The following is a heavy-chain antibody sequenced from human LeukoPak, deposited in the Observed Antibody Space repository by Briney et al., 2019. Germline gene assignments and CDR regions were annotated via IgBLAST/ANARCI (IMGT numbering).Heavy chain of an antibody. D-gene: IGHD5-12*01. CDR1: GASFSTYW. CDR2: TKPDGSEK. Sequence: GGSLRLSCAASGASFSTYWMSWVRQAPGKGLEWVANTKPDGSEKYYVDSVRGRFTISIDNAKSLLFLQMSNLRAEDTDIYYLATDGYNSARDSWGQGTLVTVSS. V-gene: IGHV3-7*01. CDR3: ATDGYNSARDS. J-gene: IGHJ4*02.